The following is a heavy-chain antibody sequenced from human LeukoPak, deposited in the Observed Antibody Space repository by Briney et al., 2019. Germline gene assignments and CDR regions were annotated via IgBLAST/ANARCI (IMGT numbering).Heavy chain of an antibody. D-gene: IGHD3-16*02. CDR2: IGAYNGNT. J-gene: IGHJ4*02. Sequence: ASVKVSCKASGYTFTSYGISWVRQAPGQGLEWMGWIGAYNGNTNYAQKLQGRVTMTTDTSTSTAYMELRSLRSDDTAVYYCARAYYVWGSYRYLDYWGQGTLVTVSS. CDR1: GYTFTSYG. V-gene: IGHV1-18*01. CDR3: ARAYYVWGSYRYLDY.